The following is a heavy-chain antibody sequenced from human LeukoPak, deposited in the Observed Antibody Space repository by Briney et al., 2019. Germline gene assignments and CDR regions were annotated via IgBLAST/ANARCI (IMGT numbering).Heavy chain of an antibody. CDR1: GFTFSIYG. Sequence: PGGSLRLSCAASGFTFSIYGMHWVHQAPGKGLEWVAVISYDGSNKYYADSVKGRFTISRDNYKNTLYLQMNSLRAEDTAVYHCAKDVVGQQWPENYWGQGTLVTVSS. V-gene: IGHV3-30*18. CDR3: AKDVVGQQWPENY. J-gene: IGHJ4*02. CDR2: ISYDGSNK. D-gene: IGHD6-19*01.